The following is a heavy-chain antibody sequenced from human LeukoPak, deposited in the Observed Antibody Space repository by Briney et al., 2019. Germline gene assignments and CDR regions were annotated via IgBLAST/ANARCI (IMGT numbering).Heavy chain of an antibody. CDR1: GYTFTSYG. J-gene: IGHJ3*02. V-gene: IGHV1-18*01. D-gene: IGHD3-3*01. CDR3: ARDIVEWSLLDAFDI. CDR2: ISAYNGNT. Sequence: ASVKVSCKASGYTFTSYGISWVRQAPGQGLEWMGWISAYNGNTNYAQKLQGRVTMTTDTSTSTAYMELRSLRSDDTAVYYCARDIVEWSLLDAFDIWGQGTMVTVSS.